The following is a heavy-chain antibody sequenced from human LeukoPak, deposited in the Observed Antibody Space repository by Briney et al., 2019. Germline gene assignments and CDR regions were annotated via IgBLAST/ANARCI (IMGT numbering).Heavy chain of an antibody. V-gene: IGHV3-53*01. Sequence: GGSLRLSCAASGFTVSSNYMSWVRQAPGKRLEWVSVIYSGGGTYYADSVKGRFTISRDNSNNMIYLQMNSLRAEDTAVYSCAKDRGYSGYHGFDNWGQGTLVTVSS. J-gene: IGHJ4*02. CDR1: GFTVSSNY. CDR3: AKDRGYSGYHGFDN. CDR2: IYSGGGT. D-gene: IGHD5-12*01.